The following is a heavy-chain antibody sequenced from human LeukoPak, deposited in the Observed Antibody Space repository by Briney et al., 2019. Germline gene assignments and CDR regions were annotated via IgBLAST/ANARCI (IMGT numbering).Heavy chain of an antibody. CDR3: VRERSGWLFDY. V-gene: IGHV3-48*01. CDR1: GFTFNVYS. CDR2: ISSSLDSSM. Sequence: GGSLRLSCAASGFTFNVYSMNWVRQAPGKGLEWVSFISSSLDSSMYYADSVKGRFTISRDNAKNSLYLQMNSLRAEDTAVYYCVRERSGWLFDYWGQGTLVTVSS. J-gene: IGHJ4*02. D-gene: IGHD6-19*01.